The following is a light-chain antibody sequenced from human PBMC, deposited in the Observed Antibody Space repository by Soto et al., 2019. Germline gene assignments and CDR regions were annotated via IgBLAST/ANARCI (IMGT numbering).Light chain of an antibody. J-gene: IGKJ5*01. CDR2: KAS. V-gene: IGKV1-5*03. CDR3: QQYSSYSPIT. Sequence: IQLTQSPSSLAASVGYRVTITCQASHRINNLFAWYQKQPGSAPNLLIYKASVLETVAPSRFSGTGSGTELTLTINGLQPDDFATYYCQQYSSYSPITFGQGTRLE. CDR1: HRINNL.